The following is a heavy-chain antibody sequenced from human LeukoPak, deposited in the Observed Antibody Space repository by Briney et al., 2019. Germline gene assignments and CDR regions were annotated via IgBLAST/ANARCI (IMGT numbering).Heavy chain of an antibody. CDR3: ARAPLTNYYDFREGGAPKTKLNYYYGMDV. CDR2: IYYSGST. Sequence: KSSETLSLTCTVSGGSISSGGYYWSWIRQHPGKGLEWIGYIYYSGSTYYNPSLKSRVTISVDTSKNQFSLKLSSVTAADTAVYYCARAPLTNYYDFREGGAPKTKLNYYYGMDVWGQGTTVTVSS. D-gene: IGHD3-22*01. CDR1: GGSISSGGYY. V-gene: IGHV4-31*03. J-gene: IGHJ6*02.